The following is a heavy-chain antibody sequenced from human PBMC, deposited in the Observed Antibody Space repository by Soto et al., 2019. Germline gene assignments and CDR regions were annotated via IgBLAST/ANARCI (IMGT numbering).Heavy chain of an antibody. CDR2: IYSGGST. J-gene: IGHJ6*03. CDR1: GVTVSSNY. D-gene: IGHD3-9*01. V-gene: IGHV3-66*01. Sequence: GGSLRLSCAASGVTVSSNYMSWVRQAPGKGLEWVSVIYSGGSTYYADSVKGRFTISRDNSKNTLYLQMNSLRAEDTAVYYCARAGPYYDILTGYYNVYYYYYMDVWGKGTTVTVSS. CDR3: ARAGPYYDILTGYYNVYYYYYMDV.